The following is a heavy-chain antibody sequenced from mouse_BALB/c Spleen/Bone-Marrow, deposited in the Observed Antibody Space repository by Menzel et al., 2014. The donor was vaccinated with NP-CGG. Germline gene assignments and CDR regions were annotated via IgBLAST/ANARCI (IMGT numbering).Heavy chain of an antibody. D-gene: IGHD1-1*02. CDR2: INSNGGSA. J-gene: IGHJ2*01. V-gene: IGHV5-6-2*01. CDR1: GFTFXSYY. Sequence: EVQGVESGGGLVKLGGSLKLSCAASGFTFXSYYMSWVRQTPEKRLELVAAINSNGGSAYYPDTVKGRFTISRDNAKNTLFLQMSSLKSEDTALYYCARHGGFGNYFDYWGQGTTLTVSS. CDR3: ARHGGFGNYFDY.